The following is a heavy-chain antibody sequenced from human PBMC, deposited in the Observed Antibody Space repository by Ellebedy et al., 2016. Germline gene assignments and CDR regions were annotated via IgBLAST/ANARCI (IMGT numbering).Heavy chain of an antibody. CDR1: GFTFSSSW. D-gene: IGHD1-14*01. CDR2: IKQDESER. Sequence: GGSLRLXXAASGFTFSSSWMSWVRQAPGKGLEWVATIKQDESERYYVDSVKGRFTISRDNAKNSVFLQMNSLRAEDTAMYYCARDQGYNTPWGQGTLVTVSS. J-gene: IGHJ5*02. V-gene: IGHV3-7*01. CDR3: ARDQGYNTP.